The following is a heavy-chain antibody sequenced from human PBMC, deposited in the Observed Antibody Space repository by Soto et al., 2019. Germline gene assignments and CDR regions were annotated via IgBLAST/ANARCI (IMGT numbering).Heavy chain of an antibody. V-gene: IGHV3-74*01. Sequence: PGGSLRLSCAASGFTFSSYWMHWVRQAPGKGLVWVSRINSDGSSTSYADSVKGRFTISRDSAKNTLYLQMNSLRAEDTAVYYCARVPGIAADYYYYGMDVWGQGTTVTAP. CDR3: ARVPGIAADYYYYGMDV. CDR1: GFTFSSYW. D-gene: IGHD6-13*01. CDR2: INSDGSST. J-gene: IGHJ6*02.